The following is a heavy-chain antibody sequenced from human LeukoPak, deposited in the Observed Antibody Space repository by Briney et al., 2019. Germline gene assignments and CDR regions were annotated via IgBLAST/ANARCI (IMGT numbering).Heavy chain of an antibody. J-gene: IGHJ6*02. D-gene: IGHD3-10*01. CDR1: GYSFAYYL. CDR2: IYPGDSDS. Sequence: PGESLKISCKGSGYSFAYYLIGWVRQLPGEGLEWMGIIYPGDSDSRYSPSFQGQVTTSADTSISTAYLQWSSLKASDTAIYYCARVPRLGAEGYYYGMDVWGQGTTVTVSS. CDR3: ARVPRLGAEGYYYGMDV. V-gene: IGHV5-51*01.